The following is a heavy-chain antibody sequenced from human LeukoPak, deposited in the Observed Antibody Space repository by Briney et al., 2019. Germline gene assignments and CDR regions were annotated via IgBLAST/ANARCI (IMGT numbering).Heavy chain of an antibody. CDR1: GYTFTGYY. Sequence: ASVKVSCKASGYTFTGYYMHWVRQAPGQGLEWMGWINPNSGNTNYAQKFQERVTITRDMSTSTAYMELSSLRSEDTAVYYCAADPYYDFWSGSADYWGQGTLVTVSS. D-gene: IGHD3-3*01. V-gene: IGHV1-2*02. CDR3: AADPYYDFWSGSADY. CDR2: INPNSGNT. J-gene: IGHJ4*02.